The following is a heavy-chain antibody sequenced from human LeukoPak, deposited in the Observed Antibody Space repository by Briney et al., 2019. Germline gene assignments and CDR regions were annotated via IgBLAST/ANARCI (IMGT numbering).Heavy chain of an antibody. V-gene: IGHV1-2*02. CDR1: GYTFTGYY. CDR3: ARGLRWAGAFDI. Sequence: ASVKVSCKASGYTFTGYYMHWVRQAPGQGLEWMGWINPNSGGTNYAQKFQGRVTMTRDTSISTAYMELSSLRSEDTAVYYCARGLRWAGAFDIWGQGTMVTVSS. D-gene: IGHD4-23*01. CDR2: INPNSGGT. J-gene: IGHJ3*02.